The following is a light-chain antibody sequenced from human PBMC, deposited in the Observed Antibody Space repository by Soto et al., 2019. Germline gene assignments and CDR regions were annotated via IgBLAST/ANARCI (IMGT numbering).Light chain of an antibody. CDR2: GAS. V-gene: IGKV3-20*01. CDR1: QSVTSNY. CDR3: QQYGSSGT. Sequence: EIVLTQSPATLSSFPGDRVTLSCRASQSVTSNYLAWYQQKPGQAPRLLIFGASIRDTGIPDRFSGSGSGTDFTLTISRLEPEDFAVYYCQQYGSSGTFGQGTKVDIK. J-gene: IGKJ1*01.